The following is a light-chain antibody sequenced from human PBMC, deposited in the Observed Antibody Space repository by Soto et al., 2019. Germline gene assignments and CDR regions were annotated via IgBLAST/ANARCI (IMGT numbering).Light chain of an antibody. Sequence: QSALTQPASVSGSPGQSITISCTGTSSDVGSYNLVSWYQQHPGKAPKLMMSEGSKRPSVVSNRFSGSKSGNTAYLTISGLQAEDEAYYYCCTYAGTNTVHVVFGGGTKVTVL. CDR1: SSDVGSYNL. V-gene: IGLV2-23*03. J-gene: IGLJ2*01. CDR2: EGS. CDR3: CTYAGTNTVHVV.